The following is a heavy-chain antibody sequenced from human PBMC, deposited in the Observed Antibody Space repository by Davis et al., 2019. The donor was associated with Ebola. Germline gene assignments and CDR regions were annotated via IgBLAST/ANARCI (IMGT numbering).Heavy chain of an antibody. J-gene: IGHJ6*02. CDR2: IRSKANRYAT. CDR3: TRLDYGMDA. Sequence: GGSLRLSCAASGFTFSGSAMHWVRQASGKGLEWVGRIRSKANRYATAYAASVKGRFIVSRDDSKNTAYLQMSSLKSEDTAVYYCTRLDYGMDAWGQGTRVTVSS. V-gene: IGHV3-73*01. CDR1: GFTFSGSA.